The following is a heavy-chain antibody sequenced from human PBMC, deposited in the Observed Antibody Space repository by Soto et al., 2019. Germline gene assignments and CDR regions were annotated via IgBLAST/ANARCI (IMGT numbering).Heavy chain of an antibody. CDR3: ARGRRYYYDNAGPFYFDH. CDR2: IYYSGST. D-gene: IGHD3-22*01. Sequence: SETLSLTCTVSGGSVSSGNYYWSWIRQPPGKGLEWIGYIYYSGSTNYNPFIKSGATLLVDTYKKQFSLKMIAVTAAATAVYYCARGRRYYYDNAGPFYFDHWGHGTLVTVSS. V-gene: IGHV4-61*01. J-gene: IGHJ4*01. CDR1: GGSVSSGNYY.